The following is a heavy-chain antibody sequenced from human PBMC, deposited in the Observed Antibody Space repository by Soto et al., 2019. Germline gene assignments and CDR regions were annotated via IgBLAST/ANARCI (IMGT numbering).Heavy chain of an antibody. Sequence: GGSLRLSCAASGFTFSSYAMNWVRQAPGKGLEWVSAIRASVGTTYYANSVKGRFTISRDNSKNTLYLQMNSLRAEDTAVYYCAKVSSSWYAGFFDLWGQGTLVTVSS. D-gene: IGHD6-13*01. V-gene: IGHV3-23*01. CDR1: GFTFSSYA. J-gene: IGHJ4*02. CDR3: AKVSSSWYAGFFDL. CDR2: IRASVGTT.